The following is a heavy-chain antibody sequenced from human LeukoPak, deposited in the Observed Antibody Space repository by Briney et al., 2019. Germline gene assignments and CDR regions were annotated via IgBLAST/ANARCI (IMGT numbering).Heavy chain of an antibody. V-gene: IGHV3-21*01. CDR3: ARALEYGSGWYDY. D-gene: IGHD6-19*01. CDR1: GFTFSSYS. CDR2: ISSSSSYI. J-gene: IGHJ4*02. Sequence: GGSLRLSCAASGFTFSSYSMNWVRQAPGKGLEWVSSISSSSSYIYYADSVKGRFTISRDNAKNSLYLQMNSLRAEDTAVYYCARALEYGSGWYDYWGQGTLVTVSS.